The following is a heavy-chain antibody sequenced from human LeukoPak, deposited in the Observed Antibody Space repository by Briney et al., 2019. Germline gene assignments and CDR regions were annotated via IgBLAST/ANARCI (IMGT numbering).Heavy chain of an antibody. J-gene: IGHJ2*01. CDR3: AKGFRYSYAYTYWYFDL. V-gene: IGHV3-23*01. CDR2: ISGNGVRT. CDR1: GFTFSNYG. D-gene: IGHD5-18*01. Sequence: GASLRLSCAASGFTFSNYGMSWVRQAPGKGLEWVSAISGNGVRTYYADSLKGRFTTSRDNSKNTLHLQMNSLRAEDTAVYYCAKGFRYSYAYTYWYFDLWGRGTLVTVSP.